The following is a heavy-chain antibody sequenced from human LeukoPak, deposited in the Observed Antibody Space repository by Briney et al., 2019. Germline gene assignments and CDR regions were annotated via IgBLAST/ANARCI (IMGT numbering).Heavy chain of an antibody. CDR1: GYTFTGYY. Sequence: GASVKVSCKASGYTFTGYYIHWVRQAPGQGLEWMGWINPHSGGTNYAQKFQGGVTMTRDTSISTAYMELSRPRSDDTAVYYCARGSGSYYDYWGQGTLVTVSS. J-gene: IGHJ4*02. D-gene: IGHD1-26*01. V-gene: IGHV1-2*02. CDR2: INPHSGGT. CDR3: ARGSGSYYDY.